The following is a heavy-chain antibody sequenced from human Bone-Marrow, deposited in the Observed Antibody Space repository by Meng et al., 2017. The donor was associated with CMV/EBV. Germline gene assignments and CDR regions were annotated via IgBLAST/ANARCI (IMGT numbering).Heavy chain of an antibody. J-gene: IGHJ6*02. CDR1: GYTFTSYY. Sequence: ASVKVSCKASGYTFTSYYMHWVRQAPGQGLEWMGIINPSGGSTSYAQKFQGRVTMTRDTSTSTVYMELSSLSSEDTAVYYCARDLVGVAVPIWDYYYYYYGMDVWGQGTTVTVSS. D-gene: IGHD6-19*01. V-gene: IGHV1-46*01. CDR2: INPSGGST. CDR3: ARDLVGVAVPIWDYYYYYYGMDV.